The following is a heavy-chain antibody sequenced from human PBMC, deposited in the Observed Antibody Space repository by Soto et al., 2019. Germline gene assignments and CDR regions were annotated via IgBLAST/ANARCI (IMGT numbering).Heavy chain of an antibody. D-gene: IGHD6-19*01. CDR2: ISSSGSTI. J-gene: IGHJ6*02. CDR3: ARAHQWLVCRYYDGMDV. CDR1: GFTFSDYY. V-gene: IGHV3-11*01. Sequence: QVQLVESGGGLVKPGGSLRLSCAASGFTFSDYYMSWIRQAPGKGLEWVSYISSSGSTIYYADSVKGRFTISRDNVKNSLDLQMNSLRAEDTAVYYCARAHQWLVCRYYDGMDVWGQGTTVTVSS.